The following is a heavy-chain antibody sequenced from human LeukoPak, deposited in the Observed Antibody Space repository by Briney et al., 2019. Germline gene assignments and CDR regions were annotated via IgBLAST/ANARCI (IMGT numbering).Heavy chain of an antibody. Sequence: PSETLSLTCAVYGGSFSGYYWSWIRQPPGKGLEWIGEINHSGSTNYNPSLKSRVTISVDRSKDQFSLKLSSVTAADTAVYYCARDLGEGYFDYWGQGTLVTVSS. CDR2: INHSGST. D-gene: IGHD3-16*01. J-gene: IGHJ4*02. CDR1: GGSFSGYY. V-gene: IGHV4-34*01. CDR3: ARDLGEGYFDY.